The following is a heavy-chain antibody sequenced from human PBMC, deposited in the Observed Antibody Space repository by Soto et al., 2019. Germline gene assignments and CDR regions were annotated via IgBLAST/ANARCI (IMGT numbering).Heavy chain of an antibody. J-gene: IGHJ4*02. CDR1: GFTFSSYA. CDR2: MSGSYT. D-gene: IGHD3-16*01. Sequence: EVQLLESGGGLVQPGGSLRLSCAASGFTFSSYAMSWVRQAPGKGLEWVSGMSGSYTYYADSVKGRFTISRDNSKNTLSLLMNSLRGDDTAVYYCASLGWGGVTPSYNWGQGTLVTVSS. CDR3: ASLGWGGVTPSYN. V-gene: IGHV3-23*01.